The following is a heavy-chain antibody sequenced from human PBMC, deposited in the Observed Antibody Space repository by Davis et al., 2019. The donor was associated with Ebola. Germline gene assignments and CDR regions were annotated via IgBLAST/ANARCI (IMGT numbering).Heavy chain of an antibody. V-gene: IGHV1-8*03. CDR2: MNPNSGNT. CDR1: GYTFTSYD. Sequence: ASVKVSCKASGYTFTSYDINWVRQATGQGLEWMGWMNPNSGNTGYAQKFQGRVTITRNTSISTAYMELSSLRSEDTAVYYCARGRGYCSSTSCSGGWFDPWGQGTLVTVSS. J-gene: IGHJ5*02. CDR3: ARGRGYCSSTSCSGGWFDP. D-gene: IGHD2-2*03.